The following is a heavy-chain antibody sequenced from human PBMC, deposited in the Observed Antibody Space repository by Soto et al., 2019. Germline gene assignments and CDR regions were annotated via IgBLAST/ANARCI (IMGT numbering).Heavy chain of an antibody. V-gene: IGHV4-31*02. CDR3: ARSTGDYFDY. CDR1: GGSISSGCKY. J-gene: IGHJ4*02. Sequence: PSETLSLTCTVSGGSISSGCKYWSWLLQHPGKGLEWIGYIYYSGITYYNPSLKSRVTISVDTSKNQFSLKLSSVNAADTAVYYCARSTGDYFDYWGQGTLVTVSS. CDR2: IYYSGIT.